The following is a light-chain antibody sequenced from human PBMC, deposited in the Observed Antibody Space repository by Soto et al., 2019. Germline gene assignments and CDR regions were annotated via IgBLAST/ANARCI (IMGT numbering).Light chain of an antibody. CDR2: EVS. CDR1: SNDVGGYNY. V-gene: IGLV2-14*01. Sequence: QSVLTQPASVSGSPGQSITISCTGTSNDVGGYNYVSWYQHHPGKAPKLMIYEVSDRPSGVSNRFSGSKSGNTASPTISGLQAEDEADYYCSSYTGSNIRYALGSGTKV. J-gene: IGLJ1*01. CDR3: SSYTGSNIRYA.